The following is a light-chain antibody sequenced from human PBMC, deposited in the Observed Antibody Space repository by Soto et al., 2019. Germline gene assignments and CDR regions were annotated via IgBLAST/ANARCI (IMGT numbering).Light chain of an antibody. Sequence: DIVMTQSPDSLAVSLGERATINCKSSQSVLYSSNNENYLAWYQQKPGQSPKLLIYWASARESGVPDRFSGRGSGTDFTLTISSLQAEDVAVYFCQQYYSIPWTFGQGTKVEIK. V-gene: IGKV4-1*01. CDR3: QQYYSIPWT. J-gene: IGKJ1*01. CDR1: QSVLYSSNNENY. CDR2: WAS.